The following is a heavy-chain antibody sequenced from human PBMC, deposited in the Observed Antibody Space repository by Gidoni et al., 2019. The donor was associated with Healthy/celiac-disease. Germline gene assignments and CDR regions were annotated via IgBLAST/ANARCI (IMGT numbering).Heavy chain of an antibody. D-gene: IGHD3-22*01. V-gene: IGHV1-69*01. CDR3: ARDRGYYDSSGYYGFNWFDP. CDR2: IIPIFGTA. CDR1: GGPFSSYA. J-gene: IGHJ5*02. Sequence: QVQLVQSGAEVKKPGSSVKVSCKASGGPFSSYAISWVRQAPGQGLEWMGGIIPIFGTANYAQKFQGRVTITADESTSTAYMELSSLRSEDTAVYYCARDRGYYDSSGYYGFNWFDPWGQGTLVTVSS.